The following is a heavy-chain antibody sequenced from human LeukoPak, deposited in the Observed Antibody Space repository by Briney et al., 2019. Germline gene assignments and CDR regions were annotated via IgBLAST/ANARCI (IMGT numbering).Heavy chain of an antibody. CDR2: IYSGGST. D-gene: IGHD2-2*01. Sequence: PGGSLRLSCAASGFTVSSNYMSWVRQAPGKGLEWVSVIYSGGSTYYADSVKGRFTISRDNSKNTLYLQMNSLRAEDTAVYYCARDTRLYCSSTSCLPDYYGMDVWGQGTTVTVSS. CDR1: GFTVSSNY. V-gene: IGHV3-66*01. CDR3: ARDTRLYCSSTSCLPDYYGMDV. J-gene: IGHJ6*02.